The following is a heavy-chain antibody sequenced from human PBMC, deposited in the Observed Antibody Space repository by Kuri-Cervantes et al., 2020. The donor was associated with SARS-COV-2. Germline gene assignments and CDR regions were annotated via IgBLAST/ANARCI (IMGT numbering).Heavy chain of an antibody. Sequence: GGSLRPSCVASGFTFSRYSMNWVRQAPGKGLEWVSYISSSSNTIYYADSVKGRSTISRDNAENSLYLQMNSLRAEDTAVYYCARGFSGYSYGDAFDIWGQGTMVTVSS. CDR2: ISSSSNTI. V-gene: IGHV3-48*01. D-gene: IGHD5-18*01. J-gene: IGHJ3*02. CDR1: GFTFSRYS. CDR3: ARGFSGYSYGDAFDI.